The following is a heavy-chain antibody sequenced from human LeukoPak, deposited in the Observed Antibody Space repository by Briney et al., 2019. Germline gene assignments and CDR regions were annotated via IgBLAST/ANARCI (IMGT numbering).Heavy chain of an antibody. CDR3: VRENRYCSGGSSCRDFDY. CDR1: GFTFSDYY. CDR2: IKQDGSEK. V-gene: IGHV3-7*01. Sequence: GGSLRLSCTASGFTFSDYYMSWIRQTPGKGLQWVANIKQDGSEKYYVDSVKGRFTISRDNAKTSVYLQMHSLRVEDTAVYYCVRENRYCSGGSSCRDFDYWGQGTLVTVSS. J-gene: IGHJ4*02. D-gene: IGHD2-15*01.